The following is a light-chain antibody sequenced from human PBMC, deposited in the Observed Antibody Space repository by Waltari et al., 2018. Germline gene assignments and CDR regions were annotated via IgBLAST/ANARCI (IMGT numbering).Light chain of an antibody. CDR3: QQYFDYPVT. Sequence: AIRMTQSPSSLSASTGDRVTITCRASQDISTHLAWYQQKPGKVPRLLISGASTLQSGVPLGFSGGGSVTDFTLNITNLQSEDFATYFCQQYFDYPVTFGPGTKVEVK. J-gene: IGKJ1*01. V-gene: IGKV1-8*01. CDR1: QDISTH. CDR2: GAS.